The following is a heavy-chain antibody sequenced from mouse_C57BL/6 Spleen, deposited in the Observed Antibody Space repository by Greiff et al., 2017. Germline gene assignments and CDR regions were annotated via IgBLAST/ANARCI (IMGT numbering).Heavy chain of an antibody. Sequence: QVQLQQPGAELVMPGASVKLSCKASGYTFTSYWMHWVKQRPGQGLEWIGEIDPSDSYTNNNQKFKGKSTLTVDKSSSTAYMQLSSLTSEDSAVYYCARGIRGYFDVWGTGTTVTVSS. CDR2: IDPSDSYT. CDR1: GYTFTSYW. V-gene: IGHV1-69*01. J-gene: IGHJ1*03. CDR3: ARGIRGYFDV.